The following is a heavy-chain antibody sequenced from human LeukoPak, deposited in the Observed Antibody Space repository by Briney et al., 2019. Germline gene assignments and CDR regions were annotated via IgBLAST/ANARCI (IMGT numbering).Heavy chain of an antibody. D-gene: IGHD3-22*01. Sequence: PGGSLRLSCAASGFTFSDYGMHWVRQAPGKGLEWVAFIRYDGNNEYYADSVKGRLTISRDNSKKTLYLQMNSLRAEDTAVYYCGKDENNYYDSSGYWAVAFDIWGRGTMVTVSS. CDR2: IRYDGNNE. J-gene: IGHJ3*02. CDR3: GKDENNYYDSSGYWAVAFDI. CDR1: GFTFSDYG. V-gene: IGHV3-30*02.